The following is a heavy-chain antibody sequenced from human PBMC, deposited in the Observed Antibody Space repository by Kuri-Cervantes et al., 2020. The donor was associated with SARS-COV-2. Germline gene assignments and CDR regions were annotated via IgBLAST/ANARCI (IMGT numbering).Heavy chain of an antibody. V-gene: IGHV6-1*01. CDR1: GDSVSSNSAA. CDR3: SRGIYYRMDD. J-gene: IGHJ6*02. Sequence: SCAISGDSVSSNSAAWNWLRQSPSIGLEWLGRTYYRSKRYNDDAVFVKSRITINPETTKNQFSLQLNSLTSETTAEYYWSRGIYYRMDDWGQGTPVTVSS. CDR2: TYYRSKRYN.